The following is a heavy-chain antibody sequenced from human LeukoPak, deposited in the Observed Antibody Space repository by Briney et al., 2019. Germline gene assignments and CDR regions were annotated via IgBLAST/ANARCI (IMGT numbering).Heavy chain of an antibody. D-gene: IGHD1-26*01. Sequence: GGSLRLSCAASGFTFSNYAMHWVRQAPGKGLEWVAVISYDGSNKYYADSVKGRFTISRDNFKNTLYLQMNSLRAEDTAVYYCAREWGSYQQFDYWGQGTLVTVSS. V-gene: IGHV3-30-3*01. CDR3: AREWGSYQQFDY. CDR1: GFTFSNYA. CDR2: ISYDGSNK. J-gene: IGHJ4*02.